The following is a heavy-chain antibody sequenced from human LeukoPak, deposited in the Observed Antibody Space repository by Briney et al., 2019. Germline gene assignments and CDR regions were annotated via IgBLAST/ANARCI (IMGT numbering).Heavy chain of an antibody. CDR1: GGSISSDTYY. CDR2: INYSGST. J-gene: IGHJ5*02. Sequence: SETLSLTCTVSGGSISSDTYYWGWIRQPPGKGLEWIGSINYSGSTYYNASLKSRVTISVDTSRKQFSLNLASVTAADTAVYYCARDGNWNYDWFDPWGQGTLVTVSS. D-gene: IGHD1-7*01. CDR3: ARDGNWNYDWFDP. V-gene: IGHV4-39*07.